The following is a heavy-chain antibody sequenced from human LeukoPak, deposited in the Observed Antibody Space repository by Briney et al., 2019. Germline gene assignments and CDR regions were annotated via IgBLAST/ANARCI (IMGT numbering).Heavy chain of an antibody. D-gene: IGHD3-3*01. Sequence: GGSLRLSCAASGFTFSSYAMSWVRQAPGKGLEWVSAISGSGGSTYYADSVKGRFTISRDNSKNTLYLQMNSLRAEDTAVYYCAKDPVGDITIFGVVIGNFQHWGQGTLVTVSS. V-gene: IGHV3-23*01. J-gene: IGHJ1*01. CDR2: ISGSGGST. CDR3: AKDPVGDITIFGVVIGNFQH. CDR1: GFTFSSYA.